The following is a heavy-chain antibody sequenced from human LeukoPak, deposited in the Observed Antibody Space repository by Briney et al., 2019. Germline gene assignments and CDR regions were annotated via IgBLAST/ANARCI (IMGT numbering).Heavy chain of an antibody. J-gene: IGHJ2*01. Sequence: PGGSLRLSCAASGFTFSSYEMNWVRQAPGKGLEWVSYISSSGSTIYYADSVKGRFTISRDNAKNSLYLQMNSLRAEDTAVYYCAREGYYDILTGYFRYFDLWGRGTLVTVSS. CDR3: AREGYYDILTGYFRYFDL. CDR1: GFTFSSYE. D-gene: IGHD3-9*01. V-gene: IGHV3-48*03. CDR2: ISSSGSTI.